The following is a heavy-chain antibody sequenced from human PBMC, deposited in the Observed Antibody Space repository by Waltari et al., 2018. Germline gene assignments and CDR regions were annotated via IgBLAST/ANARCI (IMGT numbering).Heavy chain of an antibody. CDR2: INAGNGNT. CDR3: ARDRYYDFWSGYNWFDP. CDR1: GSTFTSYA. V-gene: IGHV1-3*01. Sequence: QVQLVQSGAEVKKPGASVKVSCKASGSTFTSYAMHWVRQAPGQRREWMGWINAGNGNTKNSQKSKGRVTITRETSASTAYMELSSLRSEDTAVYYCARDRYYDFWSGYNWFDPWGQGTLVTVSS. D-gene: IGHD3-3*01. J-gene: IGHJ5*02.